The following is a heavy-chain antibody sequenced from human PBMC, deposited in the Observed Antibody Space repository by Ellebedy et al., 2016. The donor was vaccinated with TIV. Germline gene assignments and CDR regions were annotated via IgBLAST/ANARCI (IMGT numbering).Heavy chain of an antibody. V-gene: IGHV4-39*01. CDR1: GGSISTKSYY. Sequence: SETLSLXXSVSGGSISTKSYYWGWIRQPPGKGLEWIGAIYYTGSTYYNQSLKSRVTLSVDTSKNQFSLNLSSVTAADTALYYCARLWFGDLFSPEGDVWGQGTTVTVSS. D-gene: IGHD3-10*01. CDR3: ARLWFGDLFSPEGDV. CDR2: IYYTGST. J-gene: IGHJ6*02.